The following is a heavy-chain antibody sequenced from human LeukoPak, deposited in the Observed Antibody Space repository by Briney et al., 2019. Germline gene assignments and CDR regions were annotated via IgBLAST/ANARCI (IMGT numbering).Heavy chain of an antibody. D-gene: IGHD3-16*02. J-gene: IGHJ4*02. CDR3: ARDRRLRLGELSSPLYY. Sequence: GRSLRLSCAASGFTFSSYGMHWVRQAPGKGLEWVAVIWYDGSNKYYADSVKGRFTISRDNSKNTLYLQMNSLRAEDTAVYYCARDRRLRLGELSSPLYYWGQGTLVTVSS. CDR1: GFTFSSYG. CDR2: IWYDGSNK. V-gene: IGHV3-33*01.